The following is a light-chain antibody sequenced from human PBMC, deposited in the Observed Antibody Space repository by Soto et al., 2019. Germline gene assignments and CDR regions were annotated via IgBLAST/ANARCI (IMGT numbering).Light chain of an antibody. J-gene: IGKJ4*01. CDR3: QQYKNWLALT. CDR1: QSVSSN. CDR2: GAS. V-gene: IGKV3-15*01. Sequence: EIVMTQSPATLSVSPGERATLSCRASQSVSSNLAWYQQKPGQAPRLLIYGASTRATGISARFSGGGSGTEFTLTISSLQSEDTAVYYCQQYKNWLALTFGGGTKVDIK.